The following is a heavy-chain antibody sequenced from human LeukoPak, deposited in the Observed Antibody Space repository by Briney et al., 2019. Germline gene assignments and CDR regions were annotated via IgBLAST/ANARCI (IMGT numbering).Heavy chain of an antibody. CDR3: ARLRWPRGGRSSFDY. J-gene: IGHJ4*02. CDR1: GYSFTSHW. V-gene: IGHV5-51*01. Sequence: GESLKISCEGSGYSFTSHWIGWVRPMPGKGREWMGIVNPDDSDTIYSPYFQGQVTISADESITTAYLQWSSLKASDTAMYYCARLRWPRGGRSSFDYWGQGALVTVSS. CDR2: VNPDDSDT. D-gene: IGHD3-10*01.